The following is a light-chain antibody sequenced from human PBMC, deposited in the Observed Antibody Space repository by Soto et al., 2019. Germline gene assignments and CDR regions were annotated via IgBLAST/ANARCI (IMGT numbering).Light chain of an antibody. V-gene: IGKV3-15*01. CDR3: QQYGSPIT. J-gene: IGKJ5*01. CDR1: QGIGDT. Sequence: EVVMTQSPATLSMSPGEGATRSCRASQGIGDTLAWYQHKPGQTPRLLICGASTRATGIPARFSGSGSGTEFTLTISRLEPEDFAVYYCQQYGSPITFGQGTRLEIK. CDR2: GAS.